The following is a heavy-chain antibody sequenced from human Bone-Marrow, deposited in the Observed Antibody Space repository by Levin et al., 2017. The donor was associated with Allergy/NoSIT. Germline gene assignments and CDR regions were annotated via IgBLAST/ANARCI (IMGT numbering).Heavy chain of an antibody. CDR1: GFTFTDSY. D-gene: IGHD2-8*02. Sequence: GGSLRLSCAASGFTFTDSYMTWIRQTPGKGLEWISYISPTSNTIYYADSVRGRFTISRDNAYRSLHLQMDSLRVEDTGLYYCAQEGQSLVRGANDYWGQGILVTVSS. J-gene: IGHJ4*02. V-gene: IGHV3-11*01. CDR2: ISPTSNTI. CDR3: AQEGQSLVRGANDY.